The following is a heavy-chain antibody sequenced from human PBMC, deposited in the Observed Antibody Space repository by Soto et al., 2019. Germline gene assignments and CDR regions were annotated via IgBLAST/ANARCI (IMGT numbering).Heavy chain of an antibody. CDR3: ARDPNIVLVPAAFRSYYYYHGMDV. CDR2: INAGNGNT. D-gene: IGHD2-2*01. Sequence: ASVKVSCKASGYTFTSYARHWVRQAPGQRLEWMGWINAGNGNTKYSQKFQGRVTITRDTSASTAYMELSSLRSEDTAVYYCARDPNIVLVPAAFRSYYYYHGMDVWGQGTTVTVSS. V-gene: IGHV1-3*01. J-gene: IGHJ6*01. CDR1: GYTFTSYA.